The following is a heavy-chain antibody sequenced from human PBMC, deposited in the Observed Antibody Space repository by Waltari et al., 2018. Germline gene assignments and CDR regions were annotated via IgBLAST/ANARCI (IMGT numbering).Heavy chain of an antibody. J-gene: IGHJ6*02. D-gene: IGHD2-8*02. V-gene: IGHV3-23*01. CDR2: ISGSGDDT. CDR1: GFSCSSYV. Sequence: EVLLLESGGGLVQPGGSLRLSCAASGFSCSSYVMSWVRQPPGKGLEWVSGISGSGDDTYYADSVKGRFTVSRDNSKNTLYLQMPSQRVADTAVYYCAKGTAHYGMDVWGQGTTVTVSS. CDR3: AKGTAHYGMDV.